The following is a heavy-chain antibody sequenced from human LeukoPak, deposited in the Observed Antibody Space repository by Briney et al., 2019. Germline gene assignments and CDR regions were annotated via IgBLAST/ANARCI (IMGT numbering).Heavy chain of an antibody. V-gene: IGHV4-34*01. D-gene: IGHD3-3*01. CDR1: GGSFSGYY. J-gene: IGHJ4*02. CDR3: ARGSHYDFWSGYYFDY. Sequence: TSETLSLTCAVYGGSFSGYYWSWIRQPPGKGLEWIGEINHSGSTNYNPSLKSRVTISVDTPKNQFSLKLSSVTAADTAVYYCARGSHYDFWSGYYFDYWGQGTLVTVSS. CDR2: INHSGST.